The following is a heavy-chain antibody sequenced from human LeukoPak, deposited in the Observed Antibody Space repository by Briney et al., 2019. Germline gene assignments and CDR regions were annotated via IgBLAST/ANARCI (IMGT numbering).Heavy chain of an antibody. J-gene: IGHJ6*02. CDR2: ISGSGGST. CDR1: GFTFSSYA. V-gene: IGHV3-23*01. D-gene: IGHD1-14*01. Sequence: GGSLRLSCAASGFTFSSYAMSWVRQAPGKGLEWVSAISGSGGSTYYADSVKGRFTISRDNSKNTLYLQMNSLKTEDTAVYYCALAMTGSYYYGMDVWGQGTTVTVSS. CDR3: ALAMTGSYYYGMDV.